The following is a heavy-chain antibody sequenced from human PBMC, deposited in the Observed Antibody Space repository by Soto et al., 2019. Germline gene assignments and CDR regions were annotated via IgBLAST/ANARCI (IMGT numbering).Heavy chain of an antibody. V-gene: IGHV4-30-2*01. CDR1: GGSLSGATYS. CDR3: ARSREFDY. J-gene: IGHJ4*02. Sequence: SETLSLTCGVSGGSLSGATYSWNWVRQPPGKGLEWIGYIFPSGTTYYNPSLKSRVTISIDVSKNQFSLSLRSLTAADTAVYYCARSREFDYWSQGTLVTVSS. CDR2: IFPSGTT.